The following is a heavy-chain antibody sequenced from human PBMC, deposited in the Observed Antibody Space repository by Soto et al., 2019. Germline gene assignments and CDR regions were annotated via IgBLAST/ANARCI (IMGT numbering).Heavy chain of an antibody. D-gene: IGHD6-13*01. CDR2: IYWDDDK. CDR3: AHRPVSAAGTFGWFDP. J-gene: IGHJ5*02. CDR1: GFSLSTSGVG. V-gene: IGHV2-5*02. Sequence: QITLKESGPTLVKPTQTLTLTCTFSGFSLSTSGVGVGWIRQPPGKALEWLALIYWDDDKRYSPSLKSRLTITKDTSKNQVVLTMTTMDPVDTATYYCAHRPVSAAGTFGWFDPWGQGTLVTVSS.